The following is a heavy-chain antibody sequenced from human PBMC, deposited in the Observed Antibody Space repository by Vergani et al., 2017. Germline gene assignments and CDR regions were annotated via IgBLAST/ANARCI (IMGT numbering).Heavy chain of an antibody. CDR3: TGHHEAAAGRRYNWFDP. Sequence: EVPLVQSGAEVKKPGESLKISCKGSGYSFTSYWIGWVRQMPGKGLEWMGIIYPGDSDTRYSPSFQGQVTISADKSTSTAYLQWSSLKASDTAMYYGTGHHEAAAGRRYNWFDPWGQGTLVTVSS. V-gene: IGHV5-51*01. J-gene: IGHJ5*02. D-gene: IGHD6-13*01. CDR2: IYPGDSDT. CDR1: GYSFTSYW.